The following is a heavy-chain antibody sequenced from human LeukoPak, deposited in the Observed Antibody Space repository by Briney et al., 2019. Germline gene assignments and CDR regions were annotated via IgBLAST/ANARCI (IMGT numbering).Heavy chain of an antibody. CDR1: GGSISRYY. CDR3: ARDTGYSSGWYLDY. V-gene: IGHV4-59*01. Sequence: SETLSHTCTVSGGSISRYYWSWIRQPPGKGLEWIGYISYSGSTNYNPSLKSRVTISVATSKNQFSLKVSSVTAADTADYYCARDTGYSSGWYLDYWGQGTLVTVSS. CDR2: ISYSGST. D-gene: IGHD6-19*01. J-gene: IGHJ4*02.